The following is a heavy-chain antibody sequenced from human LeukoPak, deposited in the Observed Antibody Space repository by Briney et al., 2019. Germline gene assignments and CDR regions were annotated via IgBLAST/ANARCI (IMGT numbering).Heavy chain of an antibody. V-gene: IGHV3-23*01. CDR3: AKDLSSSGLFGDY. Sequence: PGGSLRLSCAASGFSFSSYAMTWVRQAPGKGLEWVSGISGSGVNTHYADSVKCRFTISRDNSKNTLYLQINSLRAEDTAVYYCAKDLSSSGLFGDYWGQGTLVTVSS. CDR2: ISGSGVNT. J-gene: IGHJ4*02. CDR1: GFSFSSYA. D-gene: IGHD6-13*01.